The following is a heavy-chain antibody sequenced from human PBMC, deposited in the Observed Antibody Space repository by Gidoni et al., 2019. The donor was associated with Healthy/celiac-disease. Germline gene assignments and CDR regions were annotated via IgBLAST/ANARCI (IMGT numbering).Heavy chain of an antibody. CDR1: GGSFSGYY. CDR2: INHSGST. Sequence: QVQLQQWGAGLLKPSETLSLTCAVYGGSFSGYYWSWIRQPPGKGLEWIGEINHSGSTNYNPSLKSRVTISVDTSKNQFSLKLSSVTAADTAVYYCARDGLGARGGMDVWGQGTTVTVSS. CDR3: ARDGLGARGGMDV. J-gene: IGHJ6*02. V-gene: IGHV4-34*01. D-gene: IGHD7-27*01.